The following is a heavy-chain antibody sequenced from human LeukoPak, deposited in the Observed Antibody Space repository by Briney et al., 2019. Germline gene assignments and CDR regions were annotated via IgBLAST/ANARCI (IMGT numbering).Heavy chain of an antibody. Sequence: GRSLRLSCAASGFTFSKYSFHWVRQAPGKGLEWVALISYGGSNKYYADSVEGRFTVSRDDSQTTLYLQMNNLRSEDTAVYFLARPNYGDYVPRQNAFDIWGQGTMVTVSS. V-gene: IGHV3-30*04. CDR1: GFTFSKYS. J-gene: IGHJ3*02. CDR2: ISYGGSNK. CDR3: ARPNYGDYVPRQNAFDI. D-gene: IGHD4-17*01.